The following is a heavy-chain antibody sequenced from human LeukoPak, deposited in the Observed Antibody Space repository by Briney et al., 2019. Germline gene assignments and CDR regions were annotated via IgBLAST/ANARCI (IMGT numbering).Heavy chain of an antibody. CDR1: GGSISSGGHY. J-gene: IGHJ6*02. V-gene: IGHV4-31*03. Sequence: SETLSLTCTVSGGSISSGGHYWSWIRQHPGKGLEWIGYIYYSGSTYYNPSLKSRVTISVDTSKNQFSLKLSSVTAADTAVYYCARGRITIFGVVYGMDVWGQGTTVTVSS. CDR2: IYYSGST. D-gene: IGHD3-3*01. CDR3: ARGRITIFGVVYGMDV.